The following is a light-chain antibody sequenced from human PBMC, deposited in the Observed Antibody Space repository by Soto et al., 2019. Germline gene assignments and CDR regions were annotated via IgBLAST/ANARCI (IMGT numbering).Light chain of an antibody. CDR3: GTWDNSLSAYV. V-gene: IGLV2-14*01. J-gene: IGLJ1*01. Sequence: QSALTQPASVSGSAGQSITISCTGTSRDIGNYNYVSWYQHHPGKAPKLIIYEVTDRPSGIPDRFSGSKSGTSATLGITGLQTGDEADYYCGTWDNSLSAYVFGAGTKLTVL. CDR1: SRDIGNYNY. CDR2: EVT.